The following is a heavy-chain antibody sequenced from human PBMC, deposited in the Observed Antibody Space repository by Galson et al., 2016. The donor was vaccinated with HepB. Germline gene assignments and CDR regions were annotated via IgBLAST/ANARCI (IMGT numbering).Heavy chain of an antibody. J-gene: IGHJ4*02. CDR1: GFSFSGYS. Sequence: SLRLSCAVSGFSFSGYSMSWVRQSPGKGLEWVSSISSSSTYIYYADSVKGRFTISRDNAKNSLYLQMNSLRAEDTAVYYCARDLFRCDYWGQGTLFTVSS. V-gene: IGHV3-21*01. CDR3: ARDLFRCDY. D-gene: IGHD3-10*01. CDR2: ISSSSTYI.